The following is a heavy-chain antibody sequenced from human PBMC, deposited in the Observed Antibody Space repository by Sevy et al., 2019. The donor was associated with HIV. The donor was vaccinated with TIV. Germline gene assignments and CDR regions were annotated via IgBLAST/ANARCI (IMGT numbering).Heavy chain of an antibody. V-gene: IGHV1-24*01. Sequence: ASVKVSCKVSGYTLTELSMHWVRQAPGKGLEWMGGFDPEDGETIYAQKFQGRVTMTEDTSTDTAYMELSSLRSEDTAVYYCATVGTTMVRGVITLDAFDIWGRGTMVTVSS. CDR1: GYTLTELS. CDR3: ATVGTTMVRGVITLDAFDI. CDR2: FDPEDGET. D-gene: IGHD3-10*01. J-gene: IGHJ3*02.